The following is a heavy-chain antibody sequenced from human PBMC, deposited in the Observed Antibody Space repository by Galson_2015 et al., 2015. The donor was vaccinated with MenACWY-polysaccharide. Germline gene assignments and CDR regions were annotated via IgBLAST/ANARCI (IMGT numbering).Heavy chain of an antibody. Sequence: QVQLQESGPGLVKPSETLSLTCTVSGGSIGNYYWSWIRQPPGKGLEWIGYIYYSGNTKYNSGNTNYNPSLESRVTISADTSNNQFSLKLNSVTAADTAVYYCARAAGFYGTRGNSEYFQHCGQGTLVTVSS. V-gene: IGHV4-59*01. CDR2: IYYSGNTKYNSGNT. CDR1: GGSIGNYY. CDR3: ARAAGFYGTRGNSEYFQH. D-gene: IGHD2-2*01. J-gene: IGHJ1*01.